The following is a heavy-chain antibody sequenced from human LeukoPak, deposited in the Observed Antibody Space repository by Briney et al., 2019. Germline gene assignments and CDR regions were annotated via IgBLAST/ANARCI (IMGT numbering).Heavy chain of an antibody. V-gene: IGHV3-7*04. CDR3: TRGGGGRYFDY. D-gene: IGHD3-16*01. Sequence: GGSLRLSCEGSGFNLSAYWMSWVRQAPGKGLEWVANIKQDGTEKYYVDSVKGRFTISRDNAKNSLYLQMNTLRGEDTAVYYCTRGGGGRYFDYWGQGALVSVSS. J-gene: IGHJ4*02. CDR1: GFNLSAYW. CDR2: IKQDGTEK.